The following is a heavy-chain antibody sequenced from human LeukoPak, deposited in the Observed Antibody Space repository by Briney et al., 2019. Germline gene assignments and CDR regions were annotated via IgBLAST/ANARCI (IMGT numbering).Heavy chain of an antibody. CDR1: GGTFSSYA. Sequence: ASVKVSCKASGGTFSSYAISWVRQAPGQGLEWMGRIIPILGIANYAQKFQGRVTITADKSTSTAYMELSSLRSEDTAVYYCADSGSGYDKDYWGQGTLVTVSS. CDR3: ADSGSGYDKDY. V-gene: IGHV1-69*04. J-gene: IGHJ4*02. CDR2: IIPILGIA. D-gene: IGHD5-12*01.